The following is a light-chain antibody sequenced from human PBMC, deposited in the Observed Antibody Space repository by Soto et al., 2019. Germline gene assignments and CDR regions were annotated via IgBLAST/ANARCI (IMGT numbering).Light chain of an antibody. CDR3: SSYTTSSSVI. CDR2: DVN. CDR1: SNDIGGHDY. Sequence: QSALTQPASVSGYPGQSIAISCTGTSNDIGGHDYVSWYQQHPGKAPKVMIYDVNHRPSGVSDRFSGSKSGYTASLTISGLQAEDEADYYCSSYTTSSSVIFGGGTKVTVL. V-gene: IGLV2-14*03. J-gene: IGLJ2*01.